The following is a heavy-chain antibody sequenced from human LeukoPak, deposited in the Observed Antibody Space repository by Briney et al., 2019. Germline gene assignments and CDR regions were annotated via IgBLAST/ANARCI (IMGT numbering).Heavy chain of an antibody. Sequence: ASVNVSLTVSGYTLTQLSMHWVRQAPGKGLEWMGGLDPEDGETIYAQKFQGRVTMTNDTSTDTAYMELSSLRSEDTAVYYCTTVVVTAPGEGYLDYWGQGTLVTVSS. CDR1: GYTLTQLS. V-gene: IGHV1-24*01. CDR3: TTVVVTAPGEGYLDY. D-gene: IGHD2-21*02. J-gene: IGHJ4*02. CDR2: LDPEDGET.